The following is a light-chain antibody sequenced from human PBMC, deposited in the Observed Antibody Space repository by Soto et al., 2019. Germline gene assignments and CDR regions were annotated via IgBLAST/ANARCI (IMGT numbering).Light chain of an antibody. CDR1: QTIRRW. J-gene: IGKJ1*01. V-gene: IGKV1-5*01. CDR3: QHYNSDPWT. CDR2: DAS. Sequence: DIEMTQSPSTLSASVGDRLTITCRASQTIRRWLAWYQQRPGKAPKVLIYDASTLESGVPARFSGSGSETVFTLTISSLQPEDSATYYCQHYNSDPWTFGQGTKVEIK.